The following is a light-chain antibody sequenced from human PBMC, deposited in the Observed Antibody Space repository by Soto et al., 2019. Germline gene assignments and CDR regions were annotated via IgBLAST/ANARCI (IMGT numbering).Light chain of an antibody. V-gene: IGLV2-14*01. CDR2: EVT. Sequence: QSALSQPASVSGSPGQSITISCTGTSNDVGYYNYVSWYQQHPGQAPKLMISEVTTRPSGVSHRFSGSKSGNTASLTISRLQAEDEAHYYCSSYTTAYTQVFGGGTKLTVL. CDR1: SNDVGYYNY. CDR3: SSYTTAYTQV. J-gene: IGLJ3*02.